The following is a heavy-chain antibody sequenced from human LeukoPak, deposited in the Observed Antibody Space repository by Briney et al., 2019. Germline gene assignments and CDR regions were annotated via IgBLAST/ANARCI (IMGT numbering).Heavy chain of an antibody. Sequence: GGSLRLSCAASGFTFSSYGMSWVRQAPGKGLEWVSAISGSGGSTYYADSVKGRFTISRDNSKNTLYLQMNSLRAEDTAVYYCAKDSGSGWFPYWGQGTLVTVSS. CDR3: AKDSGSGWFPY. CDR1: GFTFSSYG. D-gene: IGHD6-19*01. J-gene: IGHJ4*02. V-gene: IGHV3-23*01. CDR2: ISGSGGST.